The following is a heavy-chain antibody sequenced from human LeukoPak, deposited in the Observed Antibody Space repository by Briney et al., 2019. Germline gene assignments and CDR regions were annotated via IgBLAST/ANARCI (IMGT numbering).Heavy chain of an antibody. CDR3: ARQPAGYSYGAGAFDI. D-gene: IGHD5-18*01. CDR2: ISATGVNT. J-gene: IGHJ3*02. Sequence: GGSLRLSCTTSGFVSKNYAMSWVRLAPGKGLEWVSIISATGVNTYYADSVKGRFTISRDNSKNTLYLQMNSLRAEDTAVYYCARQPAGYSYGAGAFDIWGQGTMVTVSS. CDR1: GFVSKNYA. V-gene: IGHV3-23*01.